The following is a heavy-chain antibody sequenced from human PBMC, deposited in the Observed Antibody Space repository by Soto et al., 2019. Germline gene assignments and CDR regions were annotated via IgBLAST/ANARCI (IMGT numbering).Heavy chain of an antibody. CDR2: IIPISGTA. Sequence: EASVKVSCKASGGTFSSYAISWVRQAPGQGLEWLGGIIPISGTANYAQKFQGRVTITADESTSTAYMELSSLRSEDTAVYYCARDQPISSGSYYNHFDYWGQGTLVTVSS. CDR1: GGTFSSYA. D-gene: IGHD3-10*01. CDR3: ARDQPISSGSYYNHFDY. V-gene: IGHV1-69*13. J-gene: IGHJ4*02.